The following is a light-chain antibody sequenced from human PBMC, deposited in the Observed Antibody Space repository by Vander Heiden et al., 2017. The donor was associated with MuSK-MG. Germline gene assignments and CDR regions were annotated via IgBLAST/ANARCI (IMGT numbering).Light chain of an antibody. CDR2: EVT. CDR1: SNDIGRYDY. V-gene: IGLV2-14*01. Sequence: QSALTQPACLPVSPGQSITISGTGSSNDIGRYDYVAWYQHLPGKAPKLIIYEVTNRPSGVSDRFSGSKSGNTASLTISGLQYDDDADYYCSSYRSGSTPLVFGSGTKVTVL. J-gene: IGLJ1*01. CDR3: SSYRSGSTPLV.